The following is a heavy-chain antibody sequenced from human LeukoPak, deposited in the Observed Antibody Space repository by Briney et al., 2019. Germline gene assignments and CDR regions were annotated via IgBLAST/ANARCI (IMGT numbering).Heavy chain of an antibody. CDR2: IKSKTDGGTT. J-gene: IGHJ4*02. CDR1: GFTFSKAW. D-gene: IGHD4-17*01. CDR3: TTEDYGDYVPDY. Sequence: GGSLRLPCAASGFTFSKAWMSWVRQAPGKGLEWVGQIKSKTDGGTTDYAAPVKGRFTISRDGSKNSLYLLMDSLKTEDTAVYYCTTEDYGDYVPDYWGQGTLVTVSS. V-gene: IGHV3-15*01.